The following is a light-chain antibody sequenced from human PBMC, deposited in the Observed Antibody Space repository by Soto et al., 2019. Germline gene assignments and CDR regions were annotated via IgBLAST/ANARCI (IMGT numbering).Light chain of an antibody. J-gene: IGKJ1*01. CDR1: QSLVYSDGNTY. CDR2: KVS. V-gene: IGKV2-30*01. Sequence: DVVVTQSPLSLPVTLGQPAAISCRSSQSLVYSDGNTYWDWFEERQGQSPRRLIYKVSIGDAVVRGRFSGSGSGTDFTLKLIRVEAEDVGIYYCMQGSHWPPTFGQETKVDI. CDR3: MQGSHWPPT.